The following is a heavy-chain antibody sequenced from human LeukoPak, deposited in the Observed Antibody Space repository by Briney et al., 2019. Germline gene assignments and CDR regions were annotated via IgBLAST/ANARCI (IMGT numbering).Heavy chain of an antibody. Sequence: PGGSLRLSCSAPGFTFSNAWMNWVRQTPGTGLEWVALIKSKTDGGTTDYAAPVKGRFTISRDDSKNTLYLQMNSLKTEDTAVYYCTTETPRWRCDILTGYYNVPTFDYWGQGTLVTVSS. CDR3: TTETPRWRCDILTGYYNVPTFDY. J-gene: IGHJ4*02. CDR2: IKSKTDGGTT. D-gene: IGHD3-9*01. V-gene: IGHV3-15*01. CDR1: GFTFSNAW.